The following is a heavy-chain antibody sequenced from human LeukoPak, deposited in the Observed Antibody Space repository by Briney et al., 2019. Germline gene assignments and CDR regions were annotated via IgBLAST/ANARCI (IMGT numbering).Heavy chain of an antibody. CDR3: ARAKGFGDPDY. CDR1: GFTFSSYW. Sequence: GGSLRLSCAASGFTFSSYWVHWVRQAPGKGLVWVSRINTDGSITSYADSVKGRFTISRDNAKNTLYLQMNSLRAEDTAVYYCARAKGFGDPDYWGQGTLVTVSS. D-gene: IGHD3-10*01. CDR2: INTDGSIT. J-gene: IGHJ4*02. V-gene: IGHV3-74*01.